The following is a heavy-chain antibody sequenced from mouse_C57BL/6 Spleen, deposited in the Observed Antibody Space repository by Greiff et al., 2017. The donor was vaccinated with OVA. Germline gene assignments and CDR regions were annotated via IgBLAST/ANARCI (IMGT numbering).Heavy chain of an antibody. J-gene: IGHJ2*01. CDR2: ISSGSSTI. CDR1: GFTFSDYG. CDR3: ARGLLYFDY. Sequence: EVKLVESGGGLVKPGGSLKLSCAASGFTFSDYGMHWVRQAPEKGLEWVAYISSGSSTIYYEDTVKGRFTISRDNANNTLFLQMTSLRSEDTAVYYCARGLLYFDYWGQGTTLTVSS. V-gene: IGHV5-17*01.